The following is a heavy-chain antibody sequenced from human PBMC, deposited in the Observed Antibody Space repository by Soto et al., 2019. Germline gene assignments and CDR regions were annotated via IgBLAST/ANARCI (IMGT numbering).Heavy chain of an antibody. CDR2: INSCGYPK. J-gene: IGHJ6*02. V-gene: IGHV3-48*03. D-gene: IGHD5-12*01. CDR3: ARVRYSGYEDGMDV. CDR1: GFTFSSYE. Sequence: EVQLVESGGCLAQPGGSLRLSCAASGFTFSSYEMNWVRQAPGKGLEWGSYINSCGYPKYYADSVKGRFTISRDNAKNSLYLQMNSLRAEDTAVYYCARVRYSGYEDGMDVWGQGTTVTVSS.